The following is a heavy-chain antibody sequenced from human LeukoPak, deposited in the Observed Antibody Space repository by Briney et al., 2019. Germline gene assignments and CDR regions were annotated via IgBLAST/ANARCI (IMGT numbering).Heavy chain of an antibody. CDR2: IYYSGST. Sequence: PSETLSLTCTVSGGSISSGDYYWSWIRQPPGKGLEWIGYIYYSGSTYYNPSLKSRVTISVDTSKNQFSLKLSSVTAADTAVYYCARSQRLPYGSGSYYTSIFDYWGQGTLVTVSS. V-gene: IGHV4-30-4*01. J-gene: IGHJ4*02. D-gene: IGHD3-10*01. CDR3: ARSQRLPYGSGSYYTSIFDY. CDR1: GGSISSGDYY.